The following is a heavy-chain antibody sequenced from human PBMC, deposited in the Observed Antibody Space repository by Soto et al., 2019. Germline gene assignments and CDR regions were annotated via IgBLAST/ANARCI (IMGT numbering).Heavy chain of an antibody. J-gene: IGHJ4*02. V-gene: IGHV1-69*01. Sequence: QVHVVQSGAEVKKPGSSVKVPCKAYGGTFNSFGIKWVRQAPGQGLEWVGGIIPVFGTINYAQKFRARVTITADASTSTSYMELSSLRSDDTAVYYCAIENWGPGGHYFDYWGQGTLVTVSS. CDR3: AIENWGPGGHYFDY. CDR1: GGTFNSFG. CDR2: IIPVFGTI. D-gene: IGHD7-27*01.